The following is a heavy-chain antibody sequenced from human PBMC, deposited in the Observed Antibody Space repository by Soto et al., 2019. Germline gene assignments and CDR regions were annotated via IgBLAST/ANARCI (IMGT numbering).Heavy chain of an antibody. CDR2: IYYSGST. J-gene: IGHJ6*02. CDR3: ARDPGSSGYYGANYYYYGMDV. Sequence: SETLSLTCIVSGGSISSYYWSWIRQPPGKGLEWIGYIYYSGSTNYNPSLKSRVTISVDTSKNQFSLKLSSVTAADTAVYYCARDPGSSGYYGANYYYYGMDVWGQGTTVTVSS. D-gene: IGHD3-22*01. CDR1: GGSISSYY. V-gene: IGHV4-59*01.